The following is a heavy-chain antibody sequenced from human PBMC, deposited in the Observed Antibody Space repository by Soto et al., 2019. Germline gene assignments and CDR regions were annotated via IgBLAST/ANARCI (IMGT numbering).Heavy chain of an antibody. CDR2: ISYDGSNK. Sequence: GGSLRLSCAASGFTFSSYAMHWVRQAPGKGLEWVAVISYDGSNKYYADSVKGRFTISRDNSKNTLYLQMNSLRAEDTAVYYCARDIRIGAAAGTVQDYWGRGTLVTDSS. CDR1: GFTFSSYA. CDR3: ARDIRIGAAAGTVQDY. V-gene: IGHV3-30-3*01. J-gene: IGHJ4*02. D-gene: IGHD6-13*01.